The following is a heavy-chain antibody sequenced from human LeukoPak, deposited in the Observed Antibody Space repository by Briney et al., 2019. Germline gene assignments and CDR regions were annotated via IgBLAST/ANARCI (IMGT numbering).Heavy chain of an antibody. J-gene: IGHJ4*02. V-gene: IGHV3-30*03. D-gene: IGHD3-9*01. CDR3: ARDSSVVRYFDWSDYFDY. CDR2: ISSDGINK. CDR1: GFTFSMFD. Sequence: GGSLRLSCAASGFTFSMFDMHWVRKAPGKGLEWLAVISSDGINKKYADSVKGRFTSSRENSKNTVHLQMNNLRPDDTAIYYCARDSSVVRYFDWSDYFDYWGQGTVVTVSS.